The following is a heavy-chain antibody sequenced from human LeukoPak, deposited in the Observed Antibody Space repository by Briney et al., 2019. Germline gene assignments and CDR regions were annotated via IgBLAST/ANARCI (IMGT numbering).Heavy chain of an antibody. J-gene: IGHJ5*02. CDR3: ATDRGSSGYQPGYWFDP. V-gene: IGHV1-24*01. Sequence: ASVKVSCTVSGYTLTELSMHWVRQAPGKGLEWMGGFDPEDGETIYAQKFQGRVTMTEDTSTDTAYMELSSLRSEDTAVYYCATDRGSSGYQPGYWFDPWGQGTLVTVSS. D-gene: IGHD3-22*01. CDR2: FDPEDGET. CDR1: GYTLTELS.